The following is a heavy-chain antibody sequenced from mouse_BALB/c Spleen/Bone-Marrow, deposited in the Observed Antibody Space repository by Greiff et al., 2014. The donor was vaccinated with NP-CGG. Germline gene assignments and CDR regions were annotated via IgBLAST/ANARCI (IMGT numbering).Heavy chain of an antibody. V-gene: IGHV1-69*02. Sequence: QVQLQQPGAELVRPGASVKLSCKASGYTFTSYWINWVKQRPGQGLEWIGNIFPSETYTNHNQKFKDKATLTVDKSSSTAYMQLSSPTSEDSAVYYCTRDNWDYWGQGTTLTVSS. CDR2: IFPSETYT. J-gene: IGHJ2*01. CDR1: GYTFTSYW. CDR3: TRDNWDY. D-gene: IGHD4-1*01.